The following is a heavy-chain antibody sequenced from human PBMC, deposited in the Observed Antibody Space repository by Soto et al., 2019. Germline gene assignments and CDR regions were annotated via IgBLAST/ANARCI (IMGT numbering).Heavy chain of an antibody. D-gene: IGHD5-18*01. CDR3: AKDRGYSYGYGEVDY. Sequence: EVQLLESGGGLVQPGGSLRLSCAASGFTFSSYAMSWVRQAPGKGLEWVSAISGSGGSTYYADSVKGRFTISRDNSKNTLYLQMNSLIAEDTAVYYCAKDRGYSYGYGEVDYWGQGTLVTVSS. J-gene: IGHJ4*02. V-gene: IGHV3-23*01. CDR1: GFTFSSYA. CDR2: ISGSGGST.